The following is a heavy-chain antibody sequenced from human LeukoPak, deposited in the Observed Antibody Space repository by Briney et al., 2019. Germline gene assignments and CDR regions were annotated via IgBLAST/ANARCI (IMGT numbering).Heavy chain of an antibody. CDR2: INTNTGNP. V-gene: IGHV7-4-1*02. D-gene: IGHD2-2*01. CDR3: ARADCSSTSCTFDY. Sequence: ASVKVSCKASGYTFTSYYMHWVRQAPGQGLEWMGWINTNTGNPTYAQGFTGRFVFSLDTSVSTAYLQISSLKAEDTAVYYCARADCSSTSCTFDYWGQGTLVTVSS. CDR1: GYTFTSYY. J-gene: IGHJ4*02.